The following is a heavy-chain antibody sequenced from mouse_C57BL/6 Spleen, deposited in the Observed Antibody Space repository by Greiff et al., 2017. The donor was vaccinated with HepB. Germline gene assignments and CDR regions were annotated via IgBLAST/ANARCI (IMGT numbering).Heavy chain of an antibody. D-gene: IGHD3-2*02. CDR3: ARMGTAQATYAMDY. CDR2: INPNYGTT. J-gene: IGHJ4*01. V-gene: IGHV1-39*01. CDR1: GYSFTDYN. Sequence: VQLKESGPELVKPGASVKISCKASGYSFTDYNMNWVKQSNGKSLEWIGVINPNYGTTSYNQKFKGKATLTVDQSSSTAYMQLNSLTSEDSAVYYCARMGTAQATYAMDYWGQGTSVTVSS.